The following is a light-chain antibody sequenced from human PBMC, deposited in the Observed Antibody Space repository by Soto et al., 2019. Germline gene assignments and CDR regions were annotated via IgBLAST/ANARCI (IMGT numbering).Light chain of an antibody. CDR1: QSVSSSY. V-gene: IGKV3-20*01. Sequence: EIVLTQSPGTLSLSPGERATLSCRASQSVSSSYLAWYQQKPGQAPRLLIYGASSRATGIPDRFSGSGSGTDFTLTISRLEPEDFAAYYCQQYGSSPVAFGQGTKV. J-gene: IGKJ1*01. CDR3: QQYGSSPVA. CDR2: GAS.